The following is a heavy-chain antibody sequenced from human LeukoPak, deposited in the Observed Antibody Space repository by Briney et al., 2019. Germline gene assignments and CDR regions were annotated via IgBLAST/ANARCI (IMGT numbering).Heavy chain of an antibody. CDR3: ARGLFILTGCTWFDP. CDR2: INHSGST. D-gene: IGHD3-9*01. V-gene: IGHV4-34*01. Sequence: SETLSLTCAVYGGSFSGYYWSWIRQPPGKGLEWIGEINHSGSTNYNPSLKSRVTISVDTSKNQFSLKLSSVTAADTAVYYCARGLFILTGCTWFDPWGQGTLVTVSS. CDR1: GGSFSGYY. J-gene: IGHJ5*02.